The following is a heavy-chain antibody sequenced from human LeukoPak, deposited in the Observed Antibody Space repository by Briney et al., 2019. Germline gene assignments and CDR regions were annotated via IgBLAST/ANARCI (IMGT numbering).Heavy chain of an antibody. J-gene: IGHJ4*02. V-gene: IGHV4-59*08. CDR2: IDDSGNT. CDR1: GGSISRYY. D-gene: IGHD3-10*01. Sequence: SETLSLTCTVSGGSISRYYWSWIRRPPGKGLEWIGYIDDSGNTDYNPSLKSRVTISVDTSKNQFSLKLNSVTATDTAVYYCARHYGPWGQGTLVTVSS. CDR3: ARHYGP.